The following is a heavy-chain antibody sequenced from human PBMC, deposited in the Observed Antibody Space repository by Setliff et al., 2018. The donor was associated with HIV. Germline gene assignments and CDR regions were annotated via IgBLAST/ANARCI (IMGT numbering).Heavy chain of an antibody. CDR2: IYYSGST. D-gene: IGHD3-22*01. V-gene: IGHV4-39*07. CDR3: ARGSRGARASKIDSSGYYLVY. J-gene: IGHJ4*02. CDR1: GGSISSSSYY. Sequence: TSETLSLTCTVSGGSISSSSYYWGWIRQPPGKGLEWIGSIYYSGSTYYNPSLKSRVTISVDTSKNQFSLKLSSVTAADTAVYYCARGSRGARASKIDSSGYYLVYWGQGTLVTAPQ.